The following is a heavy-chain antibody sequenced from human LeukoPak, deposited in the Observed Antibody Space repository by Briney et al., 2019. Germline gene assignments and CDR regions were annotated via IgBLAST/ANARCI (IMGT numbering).Heavy chain of an antibody. V-gene: IGHV3-74*01. D-gene: IGHD1-7*01. CDR1: GFTFSTYC. Sequence: PGGSLRLSCAASGFTFSTYCMHWVRQAPGKGLGWVSHISSDRSISNYADSVKGRFTISRDNAKNTLYLQMNSLRAEDTAVYYCARVGIGTTRAYWGQGPLVTVP. CDR2: ISSDRSIS. J-gene: IGHJ4*02. CDR3: ARVGIGTTRAY.